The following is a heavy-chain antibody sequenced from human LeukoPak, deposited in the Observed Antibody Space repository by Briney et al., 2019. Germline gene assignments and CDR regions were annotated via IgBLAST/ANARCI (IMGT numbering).Heavy chain of an antibody. CDR1: GFAFSSFA. V-gene: IGHV3-23*01. D-gene: IGHD6-19*01. CDR2: TNGGGNTT. J-gene: IGHJ6*03. Sequence: GGSLRLSCAASGFAFSSFAMGWVRQSPGKGLEWLSTTNGGGNTTFYADSVKGRFTISRDNSKNTLYLHMDGLRPDDTAIYYCTKELHVAVAVADYYYFYMDVWGRGTAVTVSS. CDR3: TKELHVAVAVADYYYFYMDV.